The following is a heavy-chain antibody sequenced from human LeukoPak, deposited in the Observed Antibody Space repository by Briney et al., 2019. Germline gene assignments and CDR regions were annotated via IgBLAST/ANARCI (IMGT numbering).Heavy chain of an antibody. Sequence: SGGSLRLSCSASGFTFSRYAMHWVRQAPGKGLEYVSGINDNGGRTHYGDSVKGRFSISRDNSKNTLYLQMSSLRAEDTAVYYCVKDGSGSYYTYYFDYWGQGTLVTVSS. J-gene: IGHJ4*02. D-gene: IGHD3-10*01. CDR3: VKDGSGSYYTYYFDY. CDR2: INDNGGRT. CDR1: GFTFSRYA. V-gene: IGHV3-64D*09.